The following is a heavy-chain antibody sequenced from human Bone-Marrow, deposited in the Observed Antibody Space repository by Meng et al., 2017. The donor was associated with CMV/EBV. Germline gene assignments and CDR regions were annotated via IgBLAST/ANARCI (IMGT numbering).Heavy chain of an antibody. V-gene: IGHV4-30-4*08. J-gene: IGHJ4*02. CDR2: IYCSGST. Sequence: SETLSLTCTVSSGSIGSGDYYWSWIRQPPGKGLEWIGYIYCSGSTYYNPSLKSRVTMSVDTSKNQFSLNLSSVTAADTAVYYCARDLGTTPLFFYWGQGTLVTVSS. CDR3: ARDLGTTPLFFY. CDR1: SGSIGSGDYY. D-gene: IGHD1-7*01.